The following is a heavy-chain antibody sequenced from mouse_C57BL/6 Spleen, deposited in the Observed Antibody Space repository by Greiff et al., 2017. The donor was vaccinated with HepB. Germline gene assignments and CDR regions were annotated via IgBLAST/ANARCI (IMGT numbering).Heavy chain of an antibody. J-gene: IGHJ1*03. V-gene: IGHV1-50*01. Sequence: VQLQQPGAELVKPGASVKLSCKASGYTFTSYWMQWVKQRPGQGLEWIGEIDPSDSYTNYNQKFKGKATLTVDTSSSTAYMQLSSLTSEDSAVYYCARRFSPRRSFDVWGTGTTVTVSS. CDR3: ARRFSPRRSFDV. CDR2: IDPSDSYT. CDR1: GYTFTSYW.